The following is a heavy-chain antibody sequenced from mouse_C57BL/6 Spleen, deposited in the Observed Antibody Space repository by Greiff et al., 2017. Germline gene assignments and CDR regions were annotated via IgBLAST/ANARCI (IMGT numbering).Heavy chain of an antibody. Sequence: EVKLVESGGGLVQSGRSLRLSCATSGFTFSDFYMEWVRQAPGKGLEWIAASRNKANDYTTEYSASVKGRFIVSRDTAQSILYLQMSALRAEDTAIYYCARAGSSHWYFDVWGTGTTVTVAS. V-gene: IGHV7-1*01. J-gene: IGHJ1*03. CDR2: SRNKANDYTT. D-gene: IGHD1-1*01. CDR1: GFTFSDFY. CDR3: ARAGSSHWYFDV.